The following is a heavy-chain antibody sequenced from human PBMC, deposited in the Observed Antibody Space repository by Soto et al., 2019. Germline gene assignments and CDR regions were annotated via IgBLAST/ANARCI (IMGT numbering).Heavy chain of an antibody. D-gene: IGHD2-15*01. Sequence: QVQLVQSGAEVKKPGASVKVSCKASGYTFTSYDMNWVRQATGQRLEWMGWINAGNGNTKYSQKFQGRVTITRDTSASTAYMELSSLRSDDTAVYYCARDLGGWPDYWGQGTLVTVSS. J-gene: IGHJ4*02. CDR3: ARDLGGWPDY. CDR1: GYTFTSYD. V-gene: IGHV1-3*01. CDR2: INAGNGNT.